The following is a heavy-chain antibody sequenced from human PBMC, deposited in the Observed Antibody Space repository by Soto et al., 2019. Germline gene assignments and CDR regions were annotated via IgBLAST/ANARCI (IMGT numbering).Heavy chain of an antibody. Sequence: ASVKVSCKVSGYTLTELSMHWVRQAPGKGLEWMGGFDPEDGETIYAQKFQGRVTMTEDTSTDTAYMELSSLRSEDTAVYYCATASGIVGATTYFDLWGRGTLVTVSS. CDR3: ATASGIVGATTYFDL. CDR2: FDPEDGET. V-gene: IGHV1-24*01. CDR1: GYTLTELS. D-gene: IGHD1-26*01. J-gene: IGHJ2*01.